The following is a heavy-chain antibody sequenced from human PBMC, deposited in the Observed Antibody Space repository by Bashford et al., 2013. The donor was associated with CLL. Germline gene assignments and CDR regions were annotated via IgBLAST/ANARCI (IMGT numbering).Heavy chain of an antibody. CDR2: IYYSGRH. CDR3: ARHRPYYGTDFIFEY. V-gene: IGHV4-39*01. CDR1: GGSVSSPSYF. Sequence: SETLSLTCTVSGGSVSSPSYFWAWIRQPPGKGRGVDWVRIYYSGRHLLQPVPSRVESPYPNDTSKTKFSVKLESVTAADTALYYCARHRPYYGTDFIFEYWGRGNPRSPSPQ. J-gene: IGHJ4*02. D-gene: IGHD3-10*01.